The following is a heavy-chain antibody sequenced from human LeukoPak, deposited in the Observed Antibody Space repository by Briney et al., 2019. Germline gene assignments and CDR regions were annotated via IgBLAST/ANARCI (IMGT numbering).Heavy chain of an antibody. J-gene: IGHJ4*02. CDR3: AAREIRETGNDY. Sequence: GEALKISCKGSGYGFTSYWISWVRQMPGKGLGGMGRIDPSDSYTNYSPSFQGHVTISADKSISTAYLQWSSLKASDTAMYYCAAREIRETGNDYWGQGTLVTVSS. D-gene: IGHD1-14*01. V-gene: IGHV5-10-1*01. CDR1: GYGFTSYW. CDR2: IDPSDSYT.